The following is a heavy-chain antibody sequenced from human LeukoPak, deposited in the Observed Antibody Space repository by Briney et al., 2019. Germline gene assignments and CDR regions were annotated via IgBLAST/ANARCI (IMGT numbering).Heavy chain of an antibody. V-gene: IGHV1-69*13. CDR3: ARMVSMDDFWSGYYTEIRDDFDY. CDR1: GGTFSSYA. CDR2: VIPIFGTA. D-gene: IGHD3-3*01. J-gene: IGHJ4*02. Sequence: SVKVSCKASGGTFSSYAISWVRQAPGQGLEWMGGVIPIFGTANYAQKFQGRVTITADESTNTAYMELSSLRSEDTAVYYCARMVSMDDFWSGYYTEIRDDFDYWGQGTLVTVSS.